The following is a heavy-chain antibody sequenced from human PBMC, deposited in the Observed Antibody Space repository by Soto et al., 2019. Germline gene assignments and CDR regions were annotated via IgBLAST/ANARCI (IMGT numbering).Heavy chain of an antibody. V-gene: IGHV3-30*02. J-gene: IGHJ3*02. D-gene: IGHD1-26*01. CDR2: MGNDGITT. CDR3: AKEFQWELHAFDI. Sequence: XGSLLLTYAAPGFTCSTYGLHWVRQAPGKGLEWVAVMGNDGITTFYADSVKGRFTISRDNSKNTLFLQMNSLRADDTAVYYCAKEFQWELHAFDIWGQGTMVTVSS. CDR1: GFTCSTYG.